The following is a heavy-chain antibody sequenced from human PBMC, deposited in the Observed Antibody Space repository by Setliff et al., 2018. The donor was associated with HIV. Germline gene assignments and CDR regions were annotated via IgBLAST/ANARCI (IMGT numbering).Heavy chain of an antibody. J-gene: IGHJ6*02. CDR1: GFNVSNNY. CDR2: LYISGKR. Sequence: LRLSCAPSGFNVSNNYMTWVRQAPGKGLEWVSILYISGKRSYVDSVKGRFTISRDNYNTLHLQMNSLRAEDTAVYYCARVRHYYDSGVFYGMDVWGQGTTVTVSS. D-gene: IGHD3-10*01. V-gene: IGHV3-53*01. CDR3: ARVRHYYDSGVFYGMDV.